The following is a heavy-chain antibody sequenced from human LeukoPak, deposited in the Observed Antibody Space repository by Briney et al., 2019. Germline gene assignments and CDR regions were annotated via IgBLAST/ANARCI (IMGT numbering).Heavy chain of an antibody. Sequence: SETLSLTCTVSGGSISSSSYYWGWIRQPPGKGLEWIGSIYCSGSTYYNPSLKSRVTISVDTSRNQFSLKLSSVTAADTAVYYCASFPVYSSPYYFDYWGQGTLVTVSS. CDR2: IYCSGST. CDR3: ASFPVYSSPYYFDY. D-gene: IGHD6-13*01. CDR1: GGSISSSSYY. V-gene: IGHV4-39*01. J-gene: IGHJ4*02.